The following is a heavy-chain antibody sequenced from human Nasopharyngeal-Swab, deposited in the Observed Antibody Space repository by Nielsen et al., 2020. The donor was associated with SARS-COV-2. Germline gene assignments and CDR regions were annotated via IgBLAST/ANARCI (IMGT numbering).Heavy chain of an antibody. D-gene: IGHD2-15*01. J-gene: IGHJ6*03. Sequence: AESLTLSCTVSGGSISSSSYYWGWIRQPPGKGLEWIGSIYYSGSTYYNPSLKSRVTISVATSKNQFSLKLSSVTAADTAVYYCARGQDAYYYMDVWGEGTTVTVSS. CDR3: ARGQDAYYYMDV. V-gene: IGHV4-39*07. CDR2: IYYSGST. CDR1: GGSISSSSYY.